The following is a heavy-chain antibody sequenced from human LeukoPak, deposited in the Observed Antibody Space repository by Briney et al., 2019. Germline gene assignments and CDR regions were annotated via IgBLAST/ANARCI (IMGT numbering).Heavy chain of an antibody. J-gene: IGHJ6*02. Sequence: SEPLSLTCAVYGGSFSGYCWSWIRQPPGKGLEWIGEINHSGSTNYNPSLTSRVTISVDTSKNQFSLNLTSVPAADTAVYYCARGDIAVAGTGGDYYYYYVMDVWGQGTTVTVSS. CDR1: GGSFSGYC. CDR2: INHSGST. CDR3: ARGDIAVAGTGGDYYYYYVMDV. V-gene: IGHV4-34*01. D-gene: IGHD6-19*01.